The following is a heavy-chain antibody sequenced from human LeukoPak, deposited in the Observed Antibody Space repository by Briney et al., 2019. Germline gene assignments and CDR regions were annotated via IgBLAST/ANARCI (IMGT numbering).Heavy chain of an antibody. V-gene: IGHV3-33*01. Sequence: GGSLRLSCAASGFTFSSYGMHWVRQAPGKGLEWVAVIWYDGSNKYYADSVKGRFTISRDNSKNTLYLQMNSLRAEGTAVYYCARDAGRYFDWLGYWGQGTLVTVSS. D-gene: IGHD3-9*01. CDR2: IWYDGSNK. CDR3: ARDAGRYFDWLGY. J-gene: IGHJ4*02. CDR1: GFTFSSYG.